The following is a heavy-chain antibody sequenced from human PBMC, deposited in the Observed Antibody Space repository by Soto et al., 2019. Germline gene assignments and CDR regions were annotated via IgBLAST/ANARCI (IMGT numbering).Heavy chain of an antibody. CDR1: GYTFTSFG. Sequence: ASVKVSCKASGYTFTSFGITWVRQAPGKDLEWMGWISAYNGDTNYSPRLQGRVTMTTDTSTSTVYMELKSLKSDDTAVYYCARDQEYSTSGLYWFDLWGQGTLVTVSS. D-gene: IGHD6-6*01. J-gene: IGHJ5*02. CDR2: ISAYNGDT. V-gene: IGHV1-18*04. CDR3: ARDQEYSTSGLYWFDL.